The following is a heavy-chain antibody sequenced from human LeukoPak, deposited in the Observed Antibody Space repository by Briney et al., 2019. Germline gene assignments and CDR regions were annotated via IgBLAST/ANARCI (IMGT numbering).Heavy chain of an antibody. V-gene: IGHV1-8*01. J-gene: IGHJ4*02. D-gene: IGHD3-22*01. CDR2: MNPNGGNT. CDR1: GYTFTSYD. Sequence: ASVKVSCKASGYTFTSYDINWVRQATGQGLEWMGWMNPNGGNTGYAQKFQGRVTMTRNTSISTAYMELSSLRSEDTAVYYCARVVVISTTVYYFDYWGQGTLVTVSS. CDR3: ARVVVISTTVYYFDY.